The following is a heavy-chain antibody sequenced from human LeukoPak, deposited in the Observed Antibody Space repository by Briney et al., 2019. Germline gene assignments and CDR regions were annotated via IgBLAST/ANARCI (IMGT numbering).Heavy chain of an antibody. D-gene: IGHD3-10*01. CDR3: ARGSGSFDY. CDR2: IYHSGST. Sequence: LSETLSLTCTVSGYSISSGYYWGWIRQPPGKGLEWIGSIYHSGSTYYNPSLKSRVTISVDTSKSQFSLKLSSVTAADTAVYYCARGSGSFDYWGQGTLVTVSS. CDR1: GYSISSGYY. V-gene: IGHV4-38-2*02. J-gene: IGHJ4*02.